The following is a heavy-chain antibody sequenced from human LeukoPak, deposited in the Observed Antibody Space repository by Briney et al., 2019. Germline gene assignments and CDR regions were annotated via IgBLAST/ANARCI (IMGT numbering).Heavy chain of an antibody. CDR1: GYTFTDYY. Sequence: ASVKVSCKASGYTFTDYYIHWVRQAPGQGLEWMGWINPNNGGTRYPQNFPGRVTLSRDTSISTAYMEVSGLRSDDSAVYFCARGVVYYRFDYWGQGTLLTVSS. D-gene: IGHD3-22*01. V-gene: IGHV1-2*02. J-gene: IGHJ4*02. CDR3: ARGVVYYRFDY. CDR2: INPNNGGT.